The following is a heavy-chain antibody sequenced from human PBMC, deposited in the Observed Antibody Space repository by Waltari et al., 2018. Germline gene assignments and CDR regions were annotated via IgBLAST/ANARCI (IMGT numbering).Heavy chain of an antibody. Sequence: QLQLQESGPGLVKPSETLSLTCTVSVGSFSGSTYYWAWIRQPPGKGLEWIGNIHYDGNTYYNPSLKSRVTGSVDTSKNLFSLRLASVTAADTAVYYCARSSSGTIDYWGQGTLVTVSS. V-gene: IGHV4-39*01. CDR3: ARSSSGTIDY. CDR2: IHYDGNT. CDR1: VGSFSGSTYY. J-gene: IGHJ4*02. D-gene: IGHD1-26*01.